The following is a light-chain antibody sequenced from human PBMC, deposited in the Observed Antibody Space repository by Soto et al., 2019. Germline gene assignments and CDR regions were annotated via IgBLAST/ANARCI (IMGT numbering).Light chain of an antibody. J-gene: IGLJ1*01. Sequence: QSVLTQPASVSGAPGQSITISCTGTNSDVNYVSWHQQHPGKAPKLMIYEVINRSSGVSTRFSGSKSGNTASLTISGLQAADEADYFCKSYAGSNTYVFGSGTKV. V-gene: IGLV2-14*01. CDR2: EVI. CDR1: NSDVNY. CDR3: KSYAGSNTYV.